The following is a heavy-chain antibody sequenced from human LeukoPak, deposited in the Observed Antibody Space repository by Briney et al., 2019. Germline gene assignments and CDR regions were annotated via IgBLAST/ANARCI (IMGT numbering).Heavy chain of an antibody. CDR2: INPNSGGT. Sequence: GASVKVSCKASGYTFTRYYIHWVRQAPGQGLEWMGWINPNSGGTNYAQKFQGRVTMTRDTSISTAYMELSRLRSDDTAVYYCARDTAMVTYWFDPWGQGTLVTVSS. D-gene: IGHD5-18*01. J-gene: IGHJ5*02. CDR3: ARDTAMVTYWFDP. V-gene: IGHV1-2*02. CDR1: GYTFTRYY.